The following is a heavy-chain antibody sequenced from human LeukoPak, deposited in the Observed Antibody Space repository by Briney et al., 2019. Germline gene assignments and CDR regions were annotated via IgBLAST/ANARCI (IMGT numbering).Heavy chain of an antibody. D-gene: IGHD3-22*01. CDR1: GYTFTSYY. CDR3: ASGMDSSGYYYGPHAFDL. Sequence: GASVKVSCKASGYTFTSYYMHWVRQAPGQGLEWMGIINPSGGSTSYAQKFQGRVTMTRGTSTSTAYMELSSLRSEDTAVYYCASGMDSSGYYYGPHAFDLWAQGPMVTVSS. CDR2: INPSGGST. J-gene: IGHJ3*01. V-gene: IGHV1-46*01.